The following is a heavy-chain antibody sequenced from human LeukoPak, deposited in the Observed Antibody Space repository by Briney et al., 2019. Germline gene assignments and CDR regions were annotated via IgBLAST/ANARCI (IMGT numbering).Heavy chain of an antibody. CDR2: ISYDGSNK. D-gene: IGHD1-20*01. J-gene: IGHJ4*02. CDR3: AKERSPAYNWNDDYFDY. V-gene: IGHV3-30*18. CDR1: GFTFSSYG. Sequence: GRSLRLSCAASGFTFSSYGMHWVRQAPGKGLEWVAVISYDGSNKYYADSVKGRFTISRDNSKNTLYLQMNSLRAEDTAVYYCAKERSPAYNWNDDYFDYWGQGTLVTVSS.